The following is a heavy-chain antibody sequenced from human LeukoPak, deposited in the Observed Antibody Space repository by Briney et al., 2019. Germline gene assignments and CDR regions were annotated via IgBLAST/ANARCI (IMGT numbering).Heavy chain of an antibody. V-gene: IGHV1-2*06. CDR3: ARDLRIALDCSSINCYPSHYYYYGMDV. CDR2: INLNRGGT. D-gene: IGHD2-2*01. J-gene: IGHJ6*02. CDR1: GYTFTSYG. Sequence: ASVKVSCKASGYTFTSYGISWVRQAPGQGLEWMGRINLNRGGTNYPQNFQGRVTMTRDTSISTAYMELTRLRSDDTAVYYCARDLRIALDCSSINCYPSHYYYYGMDVWGQGTTVTVSS.